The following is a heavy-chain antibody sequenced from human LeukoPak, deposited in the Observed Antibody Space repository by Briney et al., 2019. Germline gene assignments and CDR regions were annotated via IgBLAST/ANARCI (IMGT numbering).Heavy chain of an antibody. CDR2: ISDGGTKE. V-gene: IGHV3-30*18. CDR3: AKMGTTTTQTTHLDY. CDR1: DFPFSGYG. D-gene: IGHD1-7*01. J-gene: IGHJ4*02. Sequence: GGSLRLSCATFDFPFSGYGMHWVRQAPGKGLEWVAFISDGGTKEEYAESLRGRFTISRDNAKNTVFLQMNSLRSDDTAVYYCAKMGTTTTQTTHLDYWGQGTLVTVSS.